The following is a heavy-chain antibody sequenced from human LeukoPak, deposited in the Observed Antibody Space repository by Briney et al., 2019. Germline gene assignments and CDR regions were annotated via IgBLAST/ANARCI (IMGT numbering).Heavy chain of an antibody. V-gene: IGHV1-2*02. J-gene: IGHJ4*02. CDR2: INPKTGGT. Sequence: ASVKVSCKASGYTFTDYYMHWVRQAPGQGLEWMGWINPKTGGTKYAQKFQRRVTLTRDTSFSTGYMELSRLTSDDTAVFYCATEGFYGSGSAAAFENWGQGTLLSVSS. D-gene: IGHD3-10*01. CDR3: ATEGFYGSGSAAAFEN. CDR1: GYTFTDYY.